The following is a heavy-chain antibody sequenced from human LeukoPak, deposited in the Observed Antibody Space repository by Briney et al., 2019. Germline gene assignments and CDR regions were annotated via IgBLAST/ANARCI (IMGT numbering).Heavy chain of an antibody. CDR1: GGTLSSYA. V-gene: IGHV1-69*05. D-gene: IGHD4-23*01. J-gene: IGHJ4*02. Sequence: SVKVSCKASGGTLSSYAISWVRQAPGQGLEWMGGIIPIFGTANYAQKFQGRVTITTDESTSTAYMELSSLRSEDTAVYYCAREDYGGNSYFDYWGQGTLVTVSS. CDR2: IIPIFGTA. CDR3: AREDYGGNSYFDY.